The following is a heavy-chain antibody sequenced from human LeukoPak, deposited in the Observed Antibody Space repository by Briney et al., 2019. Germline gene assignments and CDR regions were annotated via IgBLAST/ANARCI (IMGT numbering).Heavy chain of an antibody. CDR2: ISGSGGST. D-gene: IGHD3-16*01. J-gene: IGHJ6*02. CDR3: ANRGSYYYYYGMDV. Sequence: GGSLRLSCAASGFTFSGYAMSWVRQAPGKGLEWVSAISGSGGSTYYADSVKGRFTISRDNSKNTLYLQMNSLRAEDTAVYYCANRGSYYYYYGMDVWGQGTTVTVSS. V-gene: IGHV3-23*01. CDR1: GFTFSGYA.